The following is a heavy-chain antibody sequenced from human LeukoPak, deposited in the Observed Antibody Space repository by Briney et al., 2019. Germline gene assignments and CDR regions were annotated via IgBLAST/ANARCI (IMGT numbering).Heavy chain of an antibody. J-gene: IGHJ4*02. CDR1: GFTFSSYG. Sequence: GRSLRLSCAASGFTFSSYGMHWVRQAPGKGLEWVAVIWYDGSNKYYADSVKGRFTISRDNAQNVLYLQMNGLRADDAAVYYCLRGDSRDFWGQGTLVTVSS. D-gene: IGHD3-22*01. CDR2: IWYDGSNK. V-gene: IGHV3-33*01. CDR3: LRGDSRDF.